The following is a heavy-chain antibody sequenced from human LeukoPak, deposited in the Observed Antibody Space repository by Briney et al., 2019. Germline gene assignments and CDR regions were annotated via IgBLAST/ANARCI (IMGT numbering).Heavy chain of an antibody. CDR2: INPHSGGT. D-gene: IGHD2-21*01. CDR3: ARASFPVQAFDI. V-gene: IGHV1-2*02. CDR1: GYTFTGYY. Sequence: ASVKVSCKASGYTFTGYYIHWVRQAPGQGLEWMGWINPHSGGTNYAQKFQGRVTMTRDTSISTAYMELSRLRSDDTAVYYCARASFPVQAFDIWGQGTMVTVSS. J-gene: IGHJ3*02.